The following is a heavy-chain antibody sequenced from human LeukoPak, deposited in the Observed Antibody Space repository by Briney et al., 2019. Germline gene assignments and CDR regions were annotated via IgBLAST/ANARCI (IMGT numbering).Heavy chain of an antibody. D-gene: IGHD6-6*01. V-gene: IGHV3-21*01. CDR2: ISSSGSYI. Sequence: PGGSLRLSCAASGFTFTRYSMTWVRQAPGKGLEWVSSISSSGSYIFYAQSVEGRFINSRDNAKNSHYLQMNSLRVDDTAVYFCARGTYRSSSPSIGMPYYLDYWGQGILVTVSS. J-gene: IGHJ4*02. CDR1: GFTFTRYS. CDR3: ARGTYRSSSPSIGMPYYLDY.